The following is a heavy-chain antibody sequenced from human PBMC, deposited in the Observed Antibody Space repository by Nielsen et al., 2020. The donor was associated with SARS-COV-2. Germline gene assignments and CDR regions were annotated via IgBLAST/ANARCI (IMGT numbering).Heavy chain of an antibody. D-gene: IGHD1-26*01. Sequence: SETLSLTCTVSGGSISSSSYYWGWIRQPPGKGLEWIGSIYYSGSTYYNPSLKSRVTISVDTSKNQFSLKLSSVTAADTAVYYCARHSLGAGIVGATRGAFDYWGQGTLVTVSS. V-gene: IGHV4-39*01. CDR3: ARHSLGAGIVGATRGAFDY. J-gene: IGHJ4*02. CDR1: GGSISSSSYY. CDR2: IYYSGST.